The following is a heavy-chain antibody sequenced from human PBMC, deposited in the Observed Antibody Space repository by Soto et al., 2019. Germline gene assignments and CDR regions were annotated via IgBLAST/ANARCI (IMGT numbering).Heavy chain of an antibody. J-gene: IGHJ3*02. CDR3: ARVVVAATRLSLAFDI. V-gene: IGHV1-18*01. CDR1: GYTFTSYG. CDR2: ISAYNGNT. D-gene: IGHD2-15*01. Sequence: GASVKVSCKASGYTFTSYGISWVRQAPGQGLEWMGWISAYNGNTNYAQKLQGRVTMTTDTSTSTAYMELRSLRSDDTAVYYCARVVVAATRLSLAFDIWGQGTXVTVSS.